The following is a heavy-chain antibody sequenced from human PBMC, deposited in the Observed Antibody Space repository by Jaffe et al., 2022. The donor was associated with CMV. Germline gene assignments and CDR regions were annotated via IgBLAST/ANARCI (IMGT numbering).Heavy chain of an antibody. D-gene: IGHD5-18*01. CDR3: ATVGIGAMVIFHAFDI. Sequence: QVQLVQSGAEVKKPGASVKVSCKVSGYTLTELSMHWVRQAPGKGLEWMGGFDPEDGETIYAQKFQGRVTMTEDTSTDTAYMELSSLRSEDTAVYYCATVGIGAMVIFHAFDIWGQGTMVTVSS. J-gene: IGHJ3*02. V-gene: IGHV1-24*01. CDR1: GYTLTELS. CDR2: FDPEDGET.